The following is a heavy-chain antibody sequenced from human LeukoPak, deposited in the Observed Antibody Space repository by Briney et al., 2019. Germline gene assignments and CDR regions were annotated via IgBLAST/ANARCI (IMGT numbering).Heavy chain of an antibody. J-gene: IGHJ3*02. D-gene: IGHD3-10*01. CDR2: IWYDGSNK. CDR3: ARDRDYYGSGSYPFDI. V-gene: IGHV3-33*08. Sequence: PGGSLRLSCAASGFTFSSYWMHWVRQAPGKGLEWVAVIWYDGSNKYYADSVKGRFTISRDNSKNTLYLQMNSLRAEDTAVYYCARDRDYYGSGSYPFDIWGQGTMVTVSS. CDR1: GFTFSSYW.